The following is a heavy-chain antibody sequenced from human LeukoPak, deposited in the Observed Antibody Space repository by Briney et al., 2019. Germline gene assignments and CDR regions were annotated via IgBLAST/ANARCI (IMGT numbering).Heavy chain of an antibody. J-gene: IGHJ4*02. V-gene: IGHV1-69*05. D-gene: IGHD4-11*01. CDR3: ARERGTVTTSFDY. CDR1: GGTFSSYA. Sequence: GASVKVSCKASGGTFSSYAISWVRQAPGQGLEWMGGIIPIFGTANYAQKFQGRVTITTDESTSTAYMELSSLRSEDTAVYYCARERGTVTTSFDYWGQGTLVTVFS. CDR2: IIPIFGTA.